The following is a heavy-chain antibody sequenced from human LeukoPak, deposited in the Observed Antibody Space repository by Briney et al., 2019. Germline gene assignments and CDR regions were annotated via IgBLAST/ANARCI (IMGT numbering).Heavy chain of an antibody. CDR1: GFTFSSYG. CDR2: IRYDGSNK. V-gene: IGHV3-30*02. CDR3: AKDRCSSTTCYGSPGY. Sequence: GGSLRLSCAASGFTFSSYGIHWVRQAPGKGLEWVAFIRYDGSNKYYADSVKGRFTISRDNSKNTLYLQMNSLRAEDTAVYYCAKDRCSSTTCYGSPGYWGQGTLVTVSS. D-gene: IGHD2-2*01. J-gene: IGHJ4*02.